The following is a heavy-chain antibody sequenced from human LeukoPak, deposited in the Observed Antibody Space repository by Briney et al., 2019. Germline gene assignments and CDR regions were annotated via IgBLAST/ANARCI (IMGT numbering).Heavy chain of an antibody. CDR1: GFTFSSFW. D-gene: IGHD3-10*01. J-gene: IGHJ4*02. Sequence: QTGGSLRPSCAASGFTFSSFWMNWVRQAPGKGLGWVANIKPDGSVQYYVDSVKGRFTISRDNAKNSLYLQMNSLRAEDTAVYYCARDKELQNFDCWGQGTLVTVSS. CDR2: IKPDGSVQ. CDR3: ARDKELQNFDC. V-gene: IGHV3-7*01.